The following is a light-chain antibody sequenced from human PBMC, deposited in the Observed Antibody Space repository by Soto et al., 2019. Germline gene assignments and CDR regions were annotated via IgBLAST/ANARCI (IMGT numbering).Light chain of an antibody. Sequence: EIVMTQSPATLSVSPGERATLSCRASQSVSSDLAWYQHKPGQAPRLLIYGASTRATGTPARFSGSGSGTEFSLSISSLQSEVFAVYYCLQYNDWPPKQYTFGQGTKLEIK. V-gene: IGKV3-15*01. CDR2: GAS. J-gene: IGKJ2*01. CDR3: LQYNDWPPKQYT. CDR1: QSVSSD.